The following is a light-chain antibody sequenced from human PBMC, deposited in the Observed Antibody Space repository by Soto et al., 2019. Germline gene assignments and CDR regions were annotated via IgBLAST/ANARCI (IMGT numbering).Light chain of an antibody. CDR3: LQYDTWPPGT. J-gene: IGKJ1*01. V-gene: IGKV3-15*01. CDR1: EDVSSK. CDR2: DAS. Sequence: IFMTQSPATLSVSPGVRATLSCRASEDVSSKLAWYQQKPGLPPRLVIYDASTRATGIPGRFSGSGSGKDFTLTISGLQSEDFAIYYCLQYDTWPPGTFGQGTKVEI.